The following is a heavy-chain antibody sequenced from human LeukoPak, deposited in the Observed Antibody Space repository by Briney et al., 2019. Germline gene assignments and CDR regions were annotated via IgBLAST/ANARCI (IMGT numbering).Heavy chain of an antibody. J-gene: IGHJ5*02. Sequence: SETLSLTCTVSGGSISSYNWSWIRQPPGKGLEWIGYIYYSGSTNYNPSLKSRVTISVDTSKNQFSLKLSSVTAADTAVYYCARVMSGSYLYAWFDPWGQGTLVTVSS. CDR3: ARVMSGSYLYAWFDP. V-gene: IGHV4-59*01. CDR1: GGSISSYN. D-gene: IGHD1-26*01. CDR2: IYYSGST.